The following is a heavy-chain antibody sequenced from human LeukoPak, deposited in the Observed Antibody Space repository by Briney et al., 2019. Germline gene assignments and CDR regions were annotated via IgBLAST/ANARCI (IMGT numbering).Heavy chain of an antibody. V-gene: IGHV3-30-3*01. D-gene: IGHD2-8*01. J-gene: IGHJ6*02. CDR3: ARDKLLMVYAIPYYYYGMDV. CDR2: ISYDGSSK. CDR1: GFTFSSYA. Sequence: PGGSLRLSCAASGFTFSSYAMHWVRQAPGKGLEWVAVISYDGSSKYYADSVKGRFTISRDNSKNTLYLQMNSLRAEDTAVYYCARDKLLMVYAIPYYYYGMDVWGQGTTVTVSS.